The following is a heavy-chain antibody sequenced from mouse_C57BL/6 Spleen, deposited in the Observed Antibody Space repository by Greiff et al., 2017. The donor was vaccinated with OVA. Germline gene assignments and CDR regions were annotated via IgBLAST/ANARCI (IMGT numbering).Heavy chain of an antibody. CDR2: IDPSDSYT. Sequence: QVQLKQPGAELVMPGASVKLSCKASGYTFTSYWMHWVKQRPGQGLEWIGEIDPSDSYTNYNQKFKGKSTLTVDKSSSTAYMQLSSLTSEDSAVYYGARYPAYYSNKAWFAYWGQGTLVTVSA. D-gene: IGHD2-5*01. CDR1: GYTFTSYW. CDR3: ARYPAYYSNKAWFAY. V-gene: IGHV1-69*01. J-gene: IGHJ3*01.